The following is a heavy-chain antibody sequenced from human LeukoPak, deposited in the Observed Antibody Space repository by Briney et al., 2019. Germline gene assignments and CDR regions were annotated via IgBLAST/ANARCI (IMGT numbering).Heavy chain of an antibody. CDR2: INPNSGGT. D-gene: IGHD5-12*01. Sequence: GASVKVSCKASGYTFTGYYMYWVRQARGQGLEWMGWINPNSGGTNYAQKFQGRVTMTRDTSISTAYMELSRLRSDDTAVYYCARDAAGYDLGVDYWGQGTLVTVSS. CDR1: GYTFTGYY. V-gene: IGHV1-2*02. CDR3: ARDAAGYDLGVDY. J-gene: IGHJ4*02.